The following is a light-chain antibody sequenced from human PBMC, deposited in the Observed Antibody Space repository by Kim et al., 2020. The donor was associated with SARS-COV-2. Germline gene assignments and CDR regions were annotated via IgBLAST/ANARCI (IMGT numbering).Light chain of an antibody. CDR1: SSDVGSYNL. Sequence: QSVLTQPASVSGSPGQSITISCTGTSSDVGSYNLVSWYQQHPGKAPKLMIYEVSQRPSRVSNRFSGSKSGNTASLTISGLQAEDEADYYCCSYAGSSTYVFGPGTKVTVL. V-gene: IGLV2-23*02. CDR2: EVS. CDR3: CSYAGSSTYV. J-gene: IGLJ1*01.